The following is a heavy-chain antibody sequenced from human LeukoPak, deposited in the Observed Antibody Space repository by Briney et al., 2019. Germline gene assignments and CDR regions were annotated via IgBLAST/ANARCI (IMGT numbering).Heavy chain of an antibody. CDR1: GYTFTSYD. D-gene: IGHD6-19*01. V-gene: IGHV1-69*05. CDR2: IIPIFGTA. J-gene: IGHJ4*02. CDR3: ARDTRGGSSGPIRIDY. Sequence: SVKVSCKASGYTFTSYDINWVRQAPGQGLEWMGRIIPIFGTANYAQKFQGRVTITTDESTSTAYMELSSLRSEDTAVYYCARDTRGGSSGPIRIDYWGQGTLVTVSS.